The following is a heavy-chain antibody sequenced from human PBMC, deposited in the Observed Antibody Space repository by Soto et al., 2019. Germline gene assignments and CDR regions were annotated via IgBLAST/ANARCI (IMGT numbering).Heavy chain of an antibody. CDR3: ARVGNYYDSSGYGNSIFDY. CDR2: INSDGSST. J-gene: IGHJ4*02. V-gene: IGHV3-74*01. CDR1: GFTFSSYW. Sequence: GGSLRLSCAASGFTFSSYWMHWVRQAPGKGLVWVSRINSDGSSTSYADSVKGRFTISRDNAKNTLYLQMNSLRAEDTAVYYCARVGNYYDSSGYGNSIFDYWGQGTLVTVSS. D-gene: IGHD3-22*01.